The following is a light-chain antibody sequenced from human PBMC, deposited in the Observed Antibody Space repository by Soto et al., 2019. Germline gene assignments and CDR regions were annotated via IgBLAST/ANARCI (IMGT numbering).Light chain of an antibody. Sequence: EIVLKQSAGTLSLSPGERATLSCRASQSVSSYLLWYQQKPGQAPRLLIYDASNRATGIPARFSGSGSETDFTLTISSLEPEDFAVYYCQHRMNWPLTVGQGTRLEIK. J-gene: IGKJ5*01. CDR3: QHRMNWPLT. CDR2: DAS. V-gene: IGKV3-11*01. CDR1: QSVSSY.